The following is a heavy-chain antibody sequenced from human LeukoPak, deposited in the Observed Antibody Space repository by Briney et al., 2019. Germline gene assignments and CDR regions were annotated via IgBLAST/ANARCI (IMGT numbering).Heavy chain of an antibody. D-gene: IGHD6-19*01. Sequence: KPSETLSLTCAVYGGSFSGYYWSWIRQPPGKGLEWIGEINHSGSTNYNPSLKSRVTISVDTSKNQFSLKLSSVTAADTAVYYCARLDSSGWYVLDYWGQGTLVTVSS. V-gene: IGHV4-34*01. CDR1: GGSFSGYY. CDR3: ARLDSSGWYVLDY. J-gene: IGHJ4*02. CDR2: INHSGST.